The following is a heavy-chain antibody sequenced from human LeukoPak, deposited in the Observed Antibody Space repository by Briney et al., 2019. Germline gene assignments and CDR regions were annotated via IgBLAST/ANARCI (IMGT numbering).Heavy chain of an antibody. D-gene: IGHD3-16*02. CDR3: ARQYDYVWGSYRTNYFDY. CDR1: GFTFSSYG. V-gene: IGHV3-33*01. Sequence: GGSLRLSCAASGFTFSSYGMHWVRQAPGKGLERVAVIWYDGSNKYYADSVKGRFTISRDNSKNTLYLQMNSLRAEDTAVYYCARQYDYVWGSYRTNYFDYWGQGTLVTVSS. CDR2: IWYDGSNK. J-gene: IGHJ4*02.